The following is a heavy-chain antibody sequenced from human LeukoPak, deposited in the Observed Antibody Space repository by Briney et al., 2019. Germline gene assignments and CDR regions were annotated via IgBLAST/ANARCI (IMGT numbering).Heavy chain of an antibody. Sequence: GGSLRLSCAASGFTFSSYSMNWVRRAPGKGLEWVSYISSSSTIYYADSVKGRFTISRDNAKNSLYLQMNSLRAEDTAVYYCARARPFDIWGQGTMVTVSS. V-gene: IGHV3-48*04. CDR2: ISSSSTI. J-gene: IGHJ3*02. CDR3: ARARPFDI. CDR1: GFTFSSYS.